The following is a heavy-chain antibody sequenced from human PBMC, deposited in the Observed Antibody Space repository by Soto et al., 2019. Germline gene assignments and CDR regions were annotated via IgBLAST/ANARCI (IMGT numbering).Heavy chain of an antibody. CDR3: ARGDPIMRY. CDR1: GFTFSSSS. CDR2: ISSGSSYI. J-gene: IGHJ4*02. Sequence: EVQLVESGGGLVKPGGSLRLSCAASGFTFSSSSMNWVRQAPGKGLEWVSSISSGSSYIYYADSVKGRFTISRDNAKNSLYLQMNLLRAEDTAVYYCARGDPIMRYWGQGTLVTGSS. V-gene: IGHV3-21*01.